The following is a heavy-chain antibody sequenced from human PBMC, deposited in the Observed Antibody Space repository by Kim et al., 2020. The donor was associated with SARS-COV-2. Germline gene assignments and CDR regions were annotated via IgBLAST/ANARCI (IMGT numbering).Heavy chain of an antibody. CDR1: GGSFSGYH. Sequence: SETLSLTCAVYGGSFSGYHWTWIRQPPGKGLEWIGESNHSGSTNYTPSLKSRVTISVDTSKNQFSLKLSSVTAVDTAVYYCARGRAGVVPGAILGIGPHYDYYAMDVWGQGTTVTVSS. CDR3: ARGRAGVVPGAILGIGPHYDYYAMDV. V-gene: IGHV4-34*01. J-gene: IGHJ6*02. D-gene: IGHD2-2*02. CDR2: SNHSGST.